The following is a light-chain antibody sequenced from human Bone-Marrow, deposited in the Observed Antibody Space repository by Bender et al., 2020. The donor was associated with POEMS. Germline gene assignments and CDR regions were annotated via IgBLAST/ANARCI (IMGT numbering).Light chain of an antibody. CDR2: EIN. Sequence: QSALTQPASVSGSPGQSITISCSGTSSDVGGYQFVSWYQQHPGRVPKLILYEINKRASGISDRFSGSRSGNTASLTISGLQAEDEADYYCCAYAGSWIYVQFGGGTKVTVL. CDR1: SSDVGGYQF. V-gene: IGLV2-23*02. J-gene: IGLJ2*01. CDR3: CAYAGSWIYVQ.